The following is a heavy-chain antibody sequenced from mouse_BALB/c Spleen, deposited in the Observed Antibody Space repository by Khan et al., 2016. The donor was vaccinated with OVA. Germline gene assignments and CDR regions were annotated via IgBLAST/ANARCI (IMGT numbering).Heavy chain of an antibody. J-gene: IGHJ2*01. CDR3: ARTPGYYGSNYFDD. D-gene: IGHD1-1*01. V-gene: IGHV5-9-3*01. CDR2: ISSGGSFT. CDR1: GFTFSNYA. Sequence: EVELVESGGGLVKPGGSLKFSCAASGFTFSNYAMSWFRQTPEKRLEWVATISSGGSFTYYPDSVKSRFTISRDQAKNNLYLQMNSLRSEDTAMYYCARTPGYYGSNYFDDWGQGTTLTVSS.